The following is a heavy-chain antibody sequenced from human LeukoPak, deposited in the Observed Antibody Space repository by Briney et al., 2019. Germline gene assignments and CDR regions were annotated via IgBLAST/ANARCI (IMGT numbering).Heavy chain of an antibody. CDR3: AKRSGYYDSSVQVGMDV. V-gene: IGHV3-30*18. Sequence: GGSLRLSCAVSGFTFSSYGMHWVRQAPGKGLEWVAVISYDGSNKYYADSVKGRFTISRDNSKNTLYLQMNSLRAEDTAVYYCAKRSGYYDSSVQVGMDVWGQGTTVTVSS. J-gene: IGHJ6*02. D-gene: IGHD3-22*01. CDR2: ISYDGSNK. CDR1: GFTFSSYG.